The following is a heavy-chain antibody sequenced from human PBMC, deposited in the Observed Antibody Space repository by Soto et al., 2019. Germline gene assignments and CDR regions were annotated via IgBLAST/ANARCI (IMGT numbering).Heavy chain of an antibody. J-gene: IGHJ6*02. D-gene: IGHD2-15*01. CDR2: IYWDDDK. Sequence: QITLKESGPTLVKPTQTLTLTCTFSGFSLSTSGVGVGWIRQPPGKALEWLALIYWDDDKRYSPSLKSRLTITKDTSKTQVVLTMTNMDPVDTATYYCAHALVVVAATARIYYYYGMDVWGQGTTVTVSS. CDR1: GFSLSTSGVG. CDR3: AHALVVVAATARIYYYYGMDV. V-gene: IGHV2-5*02.